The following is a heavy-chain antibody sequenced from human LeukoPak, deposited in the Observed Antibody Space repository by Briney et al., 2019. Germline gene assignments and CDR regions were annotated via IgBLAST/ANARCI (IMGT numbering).Heavy chain of an antibody. CDR3: ARHQWLESNWFDP. D-gene: IGHD6-19*01. CDR1: GGSFTGYY. J-gene: IGHJ5*02. Sequence: PSETLSLTCAVYGGSFTGYYWSWIRQPPGKGLEWIGEIHHSGSTNYNPSLESRVTMSVDTAKNQVSLRLRSVTFADTAVYYCARHQWLESNWFDPWGQETLVTVSS. CDR2: IHHSGST. V-gene: IGHV4-34*01.